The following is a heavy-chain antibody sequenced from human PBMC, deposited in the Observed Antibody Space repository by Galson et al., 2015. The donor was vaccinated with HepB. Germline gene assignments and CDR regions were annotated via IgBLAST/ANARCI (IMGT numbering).Heavy chain of an antibody. Sequence: QSGAEVKKPGEFLKISCKASGYTFTSHWIGWVRQMPEKGLEWMAIMYPGDSDTRYSPSFQGQVTISADKSINTAYLQWNSLKASDTAIYYCARHYDGSGALGYWGQGTLVTVSS. CDR1: GYTFTSHW. CDR3: ARHYDGSGALGY. D-gene: IGHD3-22*01. CDR2: MYPGDSDT. J-gene: IGHJ4*02. V-gene: IGHV5-51*01.